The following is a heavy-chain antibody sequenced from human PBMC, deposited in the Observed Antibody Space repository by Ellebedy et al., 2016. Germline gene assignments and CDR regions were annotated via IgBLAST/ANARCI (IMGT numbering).Heavy chain of an antibody. CDR2: ISETGGST. CDR1: GFTFSSYA. D-gene: IGHD2-15*01. CDR3: AKQLGYCSEGNCYFDY. J-gene: IGHJ4*02. V-gene: IGHV3-23*01. Sequence: GESLKISXEASGFTFSSYAMSWVRQAPGKGLEWVSAISETGGSTYYADSVKGRFTVSRDNSKNTVFLQLNSLRAEDTAVYHCAKQLGYCSEGNCYFDYWGQGTLVTVSS.